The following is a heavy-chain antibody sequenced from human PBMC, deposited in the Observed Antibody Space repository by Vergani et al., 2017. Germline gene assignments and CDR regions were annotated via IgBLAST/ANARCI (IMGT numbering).Heavy chain of an antibody. J-gene: IGHJ4*02. CDR3: ARDNGYGQMGDY. CDR1: GFTFTNAW. D-gene: IGHD5-18*01. V-gene: IGHV3-21*01. CDR2: ISSSSSYI. Sequence: EVQLVESGGGLVKPGGSLRLSCAASGFTFTNAWMSWVRQAPGKGLEWVSSISSSSSYIYYADSVKGRFTISRDNAKNSLYLQMNSLRAEDTAVYYCARDNGYGQMGDYWGQGTLVTVSS.